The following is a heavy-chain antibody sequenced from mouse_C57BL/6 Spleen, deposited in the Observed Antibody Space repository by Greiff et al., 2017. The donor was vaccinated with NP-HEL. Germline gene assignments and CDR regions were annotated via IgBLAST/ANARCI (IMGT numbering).Heavy chain of an antibody. J-gene: IGHJ1*03. CDR2: IDPEDGET. D-gene: IGHD1-1*01. V-gene: IGHV14-2*01. CDR3: ARWPYYYGSSDVYWDFDV. Sequence: DVQLQESGAELVKPGASVKLSCTASGFNFKDYYMHWVKQRPEQGLEWIGRIDPEDGETKYAPKFQGKSTITADTSSNTAYLQLSRLTSEDTAVYYGARWPYYYGSSDVYWDFDVWGTGTTVTVSS. CDR1: GFNFKDYY.